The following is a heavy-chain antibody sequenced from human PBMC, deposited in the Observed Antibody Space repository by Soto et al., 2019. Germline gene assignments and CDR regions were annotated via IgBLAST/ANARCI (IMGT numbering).Heavy chain of an antibody. CDR2: IYYSGST. D-gene: IGHD3-10*01. CDR3: ARDHRNRWFGEAPGSQNWFDP. Sequence: SETLSLTCTVSGGSISSYYWSWIRQPPGKGLEWIGYIYYSGSTNYNPSLKSRVTISVDTSKNQFSLKLSSVTAADTAVYYCARDHRNRWFGEAPGSQNWFDPWGQGTLVTVSS. J-gene: IGHJ5*02. V-gene: IGHV4-59*01. CDR1: GGSISSYY.